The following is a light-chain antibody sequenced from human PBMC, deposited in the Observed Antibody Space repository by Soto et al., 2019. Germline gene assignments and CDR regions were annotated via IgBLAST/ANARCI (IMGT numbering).Light chain of an antibody. V-gene: IGKV1-5*01. CDR3: QQYHSYWP. CDR2: DAS. CDR1: QSISSR. J-gene: IGKJ1*01. Sequence: DIQMTQSPSTLPASVGDRVTITCRASQSISSRLAWFQQKPGKAPKLLIYDASSLESGVPQRFSGSGSGTEFTLTISSLQTDDFSTYYCQQYHSYWPFGQGTKADIK.